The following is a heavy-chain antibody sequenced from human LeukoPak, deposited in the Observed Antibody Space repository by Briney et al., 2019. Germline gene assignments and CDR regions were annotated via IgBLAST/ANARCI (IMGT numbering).Heavy chain of an antibody. Sequence: GGTLRLSCAASGFTFDDYAMHWVRQAPGKGLEWVSGISWNSGSIGYADSVKGRFTISRDNAKNSLYLQMNSLRAEDTALYYCAKGRGLSRLMFSYFDLWGRGTLVTVSS. CDR2: ISWNSGSI. D-gene: IGHD3-10*02. V-gene: IGHV3-9*01. J-gene: IGHJ2*01. CDR3: AKGRGLSRLMFSYFDL. CDR1: GFTFDDYA.